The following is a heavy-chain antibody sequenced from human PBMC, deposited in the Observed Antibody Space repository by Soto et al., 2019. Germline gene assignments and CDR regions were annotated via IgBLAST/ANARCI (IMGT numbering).Heavy chain of an antibody. V-gene: IGHV4-31*03. J-gene: IGHJ4*02. Sequence: SETLSLTSTVSGGSISSGGYYCSWIRQHPGKGLEWIGYIYDSESSYYNPSLKSRVTISVDTSKNQFALKLSSVTAADTAVYYCARAGGLGYCSSTSCYTFDYWGQGTLVTVSS. D-gene: IGHD2-2*02. CDR1: GGSISSGGYY. CDR2: IYDSESS. CDR3: ARAGGLGYCSSTSCYTFDY.